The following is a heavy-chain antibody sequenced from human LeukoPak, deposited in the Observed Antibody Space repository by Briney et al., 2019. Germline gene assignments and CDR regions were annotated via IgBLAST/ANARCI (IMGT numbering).Heavy chain of an antibody. V-gene: IGHV1-3*01. CDR2: INAGNGNT. D-gene: IGHD3-10*01. Sequence: ASVKVSCKASGYTFTYYAIQWVRQAPGQRLEWMGWINAGNGNTKYSQKFQGRVTITRYTSASTAYMELSSLRSEDTAVYYCAVGYGSGSYYRVPYYYYGMDVWGQGTTVTVSS. CDR1: GYTFTYYA. CDR3: AVGYGSGSYYRVPYYYYGMDV. J-gene: IGHJ6*02.